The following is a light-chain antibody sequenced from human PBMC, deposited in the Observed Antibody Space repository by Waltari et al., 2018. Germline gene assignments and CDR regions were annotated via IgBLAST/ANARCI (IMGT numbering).Light chain of an antibody. CDR2: WAS. Sequence: DIVMTQSPDSLAVSLGERATINCKSSQSVLYRSNNNNFLAWYQQRPGQSPKLLIYWASNRESGVPDRFSGSGSGTDFTLTISSLQAEDVAVYYCQQYYTTPPTFGPGTKVDIK. V-gene: IGKV4-1*01. CDR1: QSVLYRSNNNNF. J-gene: IGKJ3*01. CDR3: QQYYTTPPT.